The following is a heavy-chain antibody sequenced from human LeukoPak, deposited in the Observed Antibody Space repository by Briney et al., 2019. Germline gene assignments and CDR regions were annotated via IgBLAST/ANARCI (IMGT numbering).Heavy chain of an antibody. D-gene: IGHD3-22*01. V-gene: IGHV3-23*01. CDR1: GFTFSSYG. Sequence: GGSLRLSCAASGFTFSSYGTHWVRQAPGKGLEWVSIISGSDGRTYYADSVKGRFTISRDNSKNTLYLQMNSLRAEDTAVYYCAKDPNLPIGVVTWGQGTLVTVSS. J-gene: IGHJ5*02. CDR3: AKDPNLPIGVVT. CDR2: ISGSDGRT.